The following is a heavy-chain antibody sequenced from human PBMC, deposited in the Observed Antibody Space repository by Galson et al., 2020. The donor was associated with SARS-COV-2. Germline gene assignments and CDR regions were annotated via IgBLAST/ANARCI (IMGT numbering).Heavy chain of an antibody. J-gene: IGHJ2*01. V-gene: IGHV4-59*01. Sequence: SETLSLTCTVSGGSISSYYWSWIRQPPGKGLEWIGYIYYSGSTNYNPSLKSRVTISVDTSKNQFSLKLSSVTAADTAVYYCARQGYYDSRGYCWPRPNWYFDLGGRGTLVTVSS. CDR1: GGSISSYY. CDR3: ARQGYYDSRGYCWPRPNWYFDL. D-gene: IGHD3-22*01. CDR2: IYYSGST.